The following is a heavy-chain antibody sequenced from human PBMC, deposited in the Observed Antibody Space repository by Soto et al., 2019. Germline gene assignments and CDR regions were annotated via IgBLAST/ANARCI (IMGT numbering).Heavy chain of an antibody. CDR3: ARDKGTTCLDT. J-gene: IGHJ5*02. V-gene: IGHV3-33*01. CDR2: IWSDGSKG. CDR1: GLPFSASG. D-gene: IGHD1-26*01. Sequence: QAQLVESGGGVVQPGRSLRLSCAASGLPFSASGMHWVRQAPGKGLEWVAMIWSDGSKGYYADSVKGRFTITRDNSKNMIFLQMDSLRAEDTAVYYCARDKGTTCLDTWGQGNMVTVSS.